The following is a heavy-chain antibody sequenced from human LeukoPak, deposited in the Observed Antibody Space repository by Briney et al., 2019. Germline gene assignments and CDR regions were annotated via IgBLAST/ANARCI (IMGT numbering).Heavy chain of an antibody. Sequence: SETLSLTCALSGVSITDYYYNWVRQPPGKGLEWIGEINHSGSTNYNPSLKSRVTISVDTSKNQFSLKLSSVTAADTAVYYCARAHYSIHDYWGQGTLVTVSS. CDR2: INHSGST. CDR1: GVSITDYY. CDR3: ARAHYSIHDY. V-gene: IGHV4-34*01. D-gene: IGHD1-26*01. J-gene: IGHJ4*02.